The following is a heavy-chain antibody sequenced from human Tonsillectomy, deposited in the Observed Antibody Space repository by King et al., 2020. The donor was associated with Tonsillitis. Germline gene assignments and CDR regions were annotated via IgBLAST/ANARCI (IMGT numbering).Heavy chain of an antibody. D-gene: IGHD4-23*01. CDR1: GDSISSYF. V-gene: IGHV4-59*01. J-gene: IGHJ4*02. Sequence: QLQESGPGLVKPSETLSLTCTVSGDSISSYFWSWIRQPPGKGLEWIGYIYYSGTINYNPSLKSRVTISVDTSKNQVFLKLNSVTAADTAVYYCAREGHYGGIIDYWGQGTLVTVSS. CDR3: AREGHYGGIIDY. CDR2: IYYSGTI.